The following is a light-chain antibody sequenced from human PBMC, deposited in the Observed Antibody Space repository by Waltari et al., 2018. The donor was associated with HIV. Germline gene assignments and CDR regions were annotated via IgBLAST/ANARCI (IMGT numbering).Light chain of an antibody. Sequence: QSALTQPASVSGSPGQSITISCTGTSSDVSIYNYVSWYRQHSGKAPKLMIYDVSNRPTAVSNPFSGAKSGNTASLTISGLQAEDEADYYCSSYTTSSTYVFGTGTKVTVL. CDR2: DVS. V-gene: IGLV2-14*03. CDR1: SSDVSIYNY. J-gene: IGLJ1*01. CDR3: SSYTTSSTYV.